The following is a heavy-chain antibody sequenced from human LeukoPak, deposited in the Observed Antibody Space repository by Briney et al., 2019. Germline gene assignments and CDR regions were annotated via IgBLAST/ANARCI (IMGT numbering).Heavy chain of an antibody. Sequence: SETLSLTCAVYGGSISSYYWSWIRQPPGKGLEWIGYIYYSGSTNYNPSPKSRVTISVDTSKNQFSLKLSSVTAADTAVYYCARERVTFGGVIVGFDYWGQGTLVTVSS. V-gene: IGHV4-59*01. D-gene: IGHD3-16*02. CDR2: IYYSGST. CDR1: GGSISSYY. J-gene: IGHJ4*02. CDR3: ARERVTFGGVIVGFDY.